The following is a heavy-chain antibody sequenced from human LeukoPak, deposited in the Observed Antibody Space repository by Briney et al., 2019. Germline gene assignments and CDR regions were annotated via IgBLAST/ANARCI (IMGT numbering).Heavy chain of an antibody. J-gene: IGHJ4*02. CDR1: GFTFSSYS. Sequence: GGSLRLSCAASGFTFSSYSMNWVPQAPGKGVERVSSISSSSSYIYYADSVKGRFTISRDNAKNSLYLQMNSLRAEDTAVYYCARDKEAVAGTLDYWGQGTLVTVSS. V-gene: IGHV3-21*01. CDR2: ISSSSSYI. D-gene: IGHD6-19*01. CDR3: ARDKEAVAGTLDY.